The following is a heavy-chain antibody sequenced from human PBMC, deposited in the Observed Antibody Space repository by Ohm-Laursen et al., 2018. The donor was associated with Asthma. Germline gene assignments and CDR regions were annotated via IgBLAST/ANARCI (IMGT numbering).Heavy chain of an antibody. CDR1: AASFSNTDL. CDR2: INIAGHI. D-gene: IGHD1-7*01. CDR3: ARGDNWNYPYYFDY. J-gene: IGHJ4*02. Sequence: SDTLSLTCTISAASFSNTDLCHWIRQPPGKGLEWLGAINIAGHIYYNPSLKSRVTIFVDKSKNQFSLKLSSVTAADTAVYYCARGDNWNYPYYFDYWGQGTLVTVSS. V-gene: IGHV4-39*07.